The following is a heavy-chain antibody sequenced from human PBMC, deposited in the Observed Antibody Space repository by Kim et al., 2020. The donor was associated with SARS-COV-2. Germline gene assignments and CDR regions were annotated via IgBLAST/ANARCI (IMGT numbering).Heavy chain of an antibody. J-gene: IGHJ4*02. CDR2: TT. D-gene: IGHD7-27*01. CDR3: ARTGEGYYFDS. Sequence: TTTHTPSLTSRVTMSMEPSKSQLSLKLSSVTAADTAVYYCARTGEGYYFDSWGQGTLVTVSS. V-gene: IGHV4-4*07.